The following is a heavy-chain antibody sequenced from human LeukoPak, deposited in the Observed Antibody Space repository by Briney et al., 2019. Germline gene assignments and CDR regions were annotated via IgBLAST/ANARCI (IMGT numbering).Heavy chain of an antibody. V-gene: IGHV1-2*02. CDR1: GYTFTSYG. Sequence: GASVKVSCKASGYTFTSYGISWVRQAPGQGLEWMGWINPNSGGTNYAQKFQGRVTMTRDTSISTAYMELSRLRSDDTAVYYCAREDSSGPFDYWGQGTLVTVSS. CDR3: AREDSSGPFDY. D-gene: IGHD6-19*01. J-gene: IGHJ4*02. CDR2: INPNSGGT.